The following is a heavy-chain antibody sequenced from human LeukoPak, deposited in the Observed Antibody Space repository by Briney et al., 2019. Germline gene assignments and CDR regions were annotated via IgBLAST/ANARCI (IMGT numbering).Heavy chain of an antibody. CDR1: GFSFSNYA. V-gene: IGHV3-23*01. D-gene: IGHD1-14*01. CDR2: LSTGGGSA. CDR3: AKGTSRINPDYYMDV. J-gene: IGHJ6*03. Sequence: PGGSLRLSCTASGFSFSNYAMNWVRQAPGKGLEWVSTLSTGGGSAYCADSVKGRFTVSRDNSKTSVYLQMNSLRAEDTAIYYCAKGTSRINPDYYMDVWGKGTTVTVSS.